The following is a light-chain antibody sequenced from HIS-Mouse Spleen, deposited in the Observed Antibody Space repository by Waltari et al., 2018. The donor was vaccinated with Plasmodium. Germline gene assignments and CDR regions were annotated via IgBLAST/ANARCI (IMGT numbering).Light chain of an antibody. V-gene: IGKV1-39*01. CDR2: AAC. CDR3: QQSYSTWT. J-gene: IGKJ1*01. Sequence: DIQMTQSPSSLSASVGDRVTITCRASQSISSYLNWYQQKPGKAPKLLIYAACSLQSGVPSRFSGSGSATVFTLSISSLQPEDFATYYCQQSYSTWTFGQGTKVEIK. CDR1: QSISSY.